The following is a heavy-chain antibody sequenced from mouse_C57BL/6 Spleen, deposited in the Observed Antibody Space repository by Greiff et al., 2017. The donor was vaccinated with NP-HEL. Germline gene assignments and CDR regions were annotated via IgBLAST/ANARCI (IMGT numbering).Heavy chain of an antibody. J-gene: IGHJ4*01. CDR3: ARPGYSYAMDY. CDR1: AFNIQTTY. CDR2: IVPANVIT. D-gene: IGHD2-3*01. V-gene: IGHV14-3*01. Sequence: VQLQQSVADLLSPGASVKLSCTASAFNIQTTYMPWVTQAPDQGLEWIGRIVPANVITTYPPNFKGKATITADTSSNTAYLQLSSLTSEDTAIYYCARPGYSYAMDYWGQGTSVTVSS.